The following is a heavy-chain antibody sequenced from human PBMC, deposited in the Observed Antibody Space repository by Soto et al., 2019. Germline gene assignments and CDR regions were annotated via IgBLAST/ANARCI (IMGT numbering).Heavy chain of an antibody. V-gene: IGHV1-69*13. CDR2: IIPNVGTA. D-gene: IGHD3-16*01. CDR1: GGTFRSYT. Sequence: GASVKVSCKASGGTFRSYTISWVRQAPGQGLEWRGGIIPNVGTANYAQKFQGRFTITADGSTNSDYMDLRSLRSDDTAVYYCAGGGGGYNFGDVYWGQGTPVTVSS. CDR3: AGGGGGYNFGDVY. J-gene: IGHJ4*02.